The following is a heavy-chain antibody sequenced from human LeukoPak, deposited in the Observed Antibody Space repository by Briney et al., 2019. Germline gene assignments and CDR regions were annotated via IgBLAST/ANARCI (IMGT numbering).Heavy chain of an antibody. Sequence: GGSLRLSCAASGFTFSSYGMHWVRQAPGKGLEWVAVISYDGSNKYYADSVKGRFTISRDNSKNTLYLQMNSLRAEDTAVYYCAKELWFGEWSAFDIWGQGTMVTVSS. V-gene: IGHV3-30*18. D-gene: IGHD3-10*01. CDR1: GFTFSSYG. CDR3: AKELWFGEWSAFDI. J-gene: IGHJ3*02. CDR2: ISYDGSNK.